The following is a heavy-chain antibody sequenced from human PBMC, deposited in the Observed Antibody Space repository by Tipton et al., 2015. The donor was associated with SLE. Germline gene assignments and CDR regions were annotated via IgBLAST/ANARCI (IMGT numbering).Heavy chain of an antibody. D-gene: IGHD2-15*01. J-gene: IGHJ4*02. Sequence: QLVQSGAEVKKPGASVKVSCKASGYTFTSYGISWVRQAPGQGLEWMGWINPNSGGTNYAQKFQGRVTMTRDTSISTAYMELSSLRSEDTAVYYCAVAGPTFDYWGQGTLVTVSS. CDR3: AVAGPTFDY. CDR2: INPNSGGT. CDR1: GYTFTSYG. V-gene: IGHV1-2*02.